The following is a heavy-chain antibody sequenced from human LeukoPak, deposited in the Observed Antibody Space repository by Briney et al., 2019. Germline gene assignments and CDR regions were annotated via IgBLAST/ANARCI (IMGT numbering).Heavy chain of an antibody. D-gene: IGHD3-3*01. V-gene: IGHV1-69*05. CDR3: ARGFGDTIFGVVTHGPFDP. Sequence: ASVKVSCKASGGTFSSYAISWVRQAPGQGHEWMGGIIPIFGTANYAQKFQGRVTITTDESTSTAYMELSSLRSEDTAVYYCARGFGDTIFGVVTHGPFDPWGQGTLVTVSS. J-gene: IGHJ5*02. CDR2: IIPIFGTA. CDR1: GGTFSSYA.